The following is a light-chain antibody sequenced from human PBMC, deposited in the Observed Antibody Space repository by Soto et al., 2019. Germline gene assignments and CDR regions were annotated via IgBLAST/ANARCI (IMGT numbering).Light chain of an antibody. CDR1: SSNIGSNY. CDR3: EAWDSSLSAGV. J-gene: IGLJ3*02. V-gene: IGLV1-47*01. Sequence: QSVLTQPPSASGTPGQRVTISCSGSSSNIGSNYVYWYQQLPGTAPKLLIYRNNQRPSGVPDRFSGSKSGTSASLAISGLRSDDEADYYCEAWDSSLSAGVFGGGTKVTVL. CDR2: RNN.